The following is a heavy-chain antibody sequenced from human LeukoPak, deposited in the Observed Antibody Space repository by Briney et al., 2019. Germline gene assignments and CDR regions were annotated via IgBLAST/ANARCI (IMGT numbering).Heavy chain of an antibody. CDR3: ARDATGSAFDI. Sequence: PGGSLRLSCAASGFTFSRSGMHWVRQAPGKGLEWVTFRYYDGSNKFFADSVKDRFTISKDNSKSTLYLQMNSLRIEDTAMYYCARDATGSAFDIWGRGTMVTVS. CDR2: RYYDGSNK. V-gene: IGHV3-33*01. CDR1: GFTFSRSG. J-gene: IGHJ3*02. D-gene: IGHD1-14*01.